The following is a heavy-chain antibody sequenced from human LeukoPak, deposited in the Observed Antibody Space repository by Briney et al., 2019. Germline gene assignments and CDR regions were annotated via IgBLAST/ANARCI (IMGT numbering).Heavy chain of an antibody. CDR1: GYSITSGYY. V-gene: IGHV4-38-2*01. D-gene: IGHD2-15*01. J-gene: IGHJ6*03. CDR3: ARGVADIVVVVAATRHYYYYYMDV. CDR2: IYYSGTT. Sequence: SETLSLTCAVSGYSITSGYYWGWMRQPPGKGLEWIGSIYYSGTTYYNPSLKSRVTISVDTSKNQFSLKLSSVTAADTAVYYCARGVADIVVVVAATRHYYYYYMDVWGKGTTVTVSS.